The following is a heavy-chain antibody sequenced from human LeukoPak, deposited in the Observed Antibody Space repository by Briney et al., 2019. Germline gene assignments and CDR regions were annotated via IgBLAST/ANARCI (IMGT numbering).Heavy chain of an antibody. CDR2: IYHSGST. V-gene: IGHV4-30-2*01. CDR1: GGSISSGGYS. D-gene: IGHD3-22*01. Sequence: KSSQTLSLTCAVSGGSISSGGYSWSWIRQPPGKGLEWIGYIYHSGSTCYNPSLKSRVTISVDRSKNQFSLKLSSVTAADTAVYYCARGRGYYDSSGYNNWFDPWGQETLVTVSS. CDR3: ARGRGYYDSSGYNNWFDP. J-gene: IGHJ5*02.